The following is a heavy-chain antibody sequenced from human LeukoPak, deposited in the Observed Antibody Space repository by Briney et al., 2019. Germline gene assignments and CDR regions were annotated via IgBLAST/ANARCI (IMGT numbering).Heavy chain of an antibody. D-gene: IGHD3-10*01. CDR1: GFTVSSNY. J-gene: IGHJ3*02. V-gene: IGHV3-21*01. Sequence: PGGSLRLSCAASGFTVSSNYMSWVRQAPGKGLEWVSFIDTTTSYKYYADSVKGRFTISRDNAKNSLYLQMNSLRADDTAFYYCARGGSITILRGVAISDGFDIWGQGTMVTVSS. CDR3: ARGGSITILRGVAISDGFDI. CDR2: IDTTTSYK.